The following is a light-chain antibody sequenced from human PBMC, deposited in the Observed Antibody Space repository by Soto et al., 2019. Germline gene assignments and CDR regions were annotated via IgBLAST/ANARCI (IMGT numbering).Light chain of an antibody. CDR2: DAS. CDR3: QHYYTLPIT. V-gene: IGKV1-33*01. CDR1: QDVGKF. Sequence: DIQMTQSPSSLSASVGDRVIITCQAGQDVGKFVNWYQQKAGKAPKLLIYDASSLETGVPSRFSGSGSGTHFTLTINSLQPEDFTTYYCQHYYTLPITFGQGTRLEIK. J-gene: IGKJ5*01.